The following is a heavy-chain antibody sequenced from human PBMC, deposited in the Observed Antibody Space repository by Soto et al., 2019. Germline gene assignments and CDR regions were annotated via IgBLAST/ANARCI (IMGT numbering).Heavy chain of an antibody. CDR2: IYYSGST. Sequence: SETLSLTCTVSGGSISSSSYYWGWIRQPPGKGLEWIGGIYYSGSTYYNPSLTTRVTISVDTSKNQFSLKLSSVTAADTAVYYCARRGYYYDSSGYPSVWYWGQGTLVTVSS. J-gene: IGHJ4*02. V-gene: IGHV4-39*01. D-gene: IGHD3-22*01. CDR3: ARRGYYYDSSGYPSVWY. CDR1: GGSISSSSYY.